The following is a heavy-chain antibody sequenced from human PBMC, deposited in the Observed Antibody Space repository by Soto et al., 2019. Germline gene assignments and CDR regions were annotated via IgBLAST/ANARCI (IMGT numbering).Heavy chain of an antibody. CDR3: APRGYSGYEPIDY. CDR2: ISGSGDST. CDR1: GFTFSSYA. D-gene: IGHD5-12*01. J-gene: IGHJ4*02. V-gene: IGHV3-23*01. Sequence: QLGGSLRLSCAASGFTFSSYAMSWVRQAPGKGLEWVSAISGSGDSTHYADSVKGRFTISRDNSKNTLYLQMNSLRAEDTAVYYCAPRGYSGYEPIDYWGQGTLVTVSS.